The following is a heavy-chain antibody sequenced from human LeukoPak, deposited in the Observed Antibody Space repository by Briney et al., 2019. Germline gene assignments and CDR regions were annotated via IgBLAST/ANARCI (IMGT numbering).Heavy chain of an antibody. J-gene: IGHJ4*02. Sequence: SETLSLTCAVYGGSFSGYYWSWIRQPPGKGLEWIGEINHSGSTNYNPSLKSRVTISVDTSKNQFSLKPSSVTAADTAVYYCAREHDYGDSRGFDYWGQGTLVTVSS. D-gene: IGHD4-17*01. CDR2: INHSGST. V-gene: IGHV4-34*01. CDR1: GGSFSGYY. CDR3: AREHDYGDSRGFDY.